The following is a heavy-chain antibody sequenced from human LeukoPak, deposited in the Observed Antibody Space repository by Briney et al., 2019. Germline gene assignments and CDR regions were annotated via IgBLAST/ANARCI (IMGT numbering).Heavy chain of an antibody. CDR1: GNYW. Sequence: GGSLRLSCEASGNYWIHWVRQAPGKGLVWVSDINSDGSSTSYADSVKGRFTISKDNAKNTVYLQMNNLRAEDTAVYYCVSFYETYWGRGTLVTVSS. CDR3: VSFYETY. CDR2: INSDGSST. V-gene: IGHV3-74*01. D-gene: IGHD2-2*01. J-gene: IGHJ4*02.